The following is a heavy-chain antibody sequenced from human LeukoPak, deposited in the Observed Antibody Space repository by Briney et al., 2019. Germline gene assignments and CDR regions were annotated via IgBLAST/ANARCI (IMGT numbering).Heavy chain of an antibody. CDR1: GGSFSGYY. CDR2: INHSGST. Sequence: SETLSLTCAVYGGSFSGYYWSWIRRPPGKGLEWIGEINHSGSTNYNPSLKSRVTISVDTSKNQFSLKLSSVTAADTAVYYCARGRRVRSSGWESANWYFDLWGRGTLVTVSS. D-gene: IGHD6-19*01. CDR3: ARGRRVRSSGWESANWYFDL. J-gene: IGHJ2*01. V-gene: IGHV4-34*01.